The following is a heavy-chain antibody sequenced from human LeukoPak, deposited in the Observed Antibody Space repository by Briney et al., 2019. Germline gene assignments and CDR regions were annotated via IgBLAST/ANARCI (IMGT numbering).Heavy chain of an antibody. Sequence: GASVKVSCKASGYTFTGYYMHWVQQAPGQGLEWMGWINPNSGGTNYAQKFQGRVTMTRDTSISTAYMELSRLRSDDTAVYYCASPTPLAYYYDSSAYYRLDYWGQGTLVTVSS. CDR2: INPNSGGT. J-gene: IGHJ4*02. D-gene: IGHD3-22*01. CDR1: GYTFTGYY. CDR3: ASPTPLAYYYDSSAYYRLDY. V-gene: IGHV1-2*02.